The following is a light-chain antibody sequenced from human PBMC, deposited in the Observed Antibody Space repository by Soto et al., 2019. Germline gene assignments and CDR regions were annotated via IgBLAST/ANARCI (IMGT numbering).Light chain of an antibody. V-gene: IGKV3-11*01. J-gene: IGKJ3*01. CDR3: QQRQA. CDR2: DAS. CDR1: QSVSSY. Sequence: EIVLTQSPATLSLSPGERATLSCRASQSVSSYLAWYQQKPGQAPRLLIYDASNRATGIPARFSGSGSGTDFTLPISSLEAEDFAVYYCQQRQAFGPGTKVDIK.